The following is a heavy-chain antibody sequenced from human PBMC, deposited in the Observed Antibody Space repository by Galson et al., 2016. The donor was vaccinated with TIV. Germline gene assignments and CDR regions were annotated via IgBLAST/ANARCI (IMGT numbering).Heavy chain of an antibody. J-gene: IGHJ3*02. CDR1: GYSFTSYW. CDR3: AKQLDFDPRVLDAFHI. Sequence: QSGAEVKKPGESLKISCKGSGYSFTSYWIAWVRQMPGKGLELMGVIHPGDSDTRYSPSFQGQVSISADRSISTAYLQWSSLKASDTAMYYCAKQLDFDPRVLDAFHIWGQGTLLTVSS. CDR2: IHPGDSDT. D-gene: IGHD3-9*01. V-gene: IGHV5-51*01.